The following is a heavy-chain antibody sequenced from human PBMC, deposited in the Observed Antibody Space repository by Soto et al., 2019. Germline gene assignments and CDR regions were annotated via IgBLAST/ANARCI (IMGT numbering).Heavy chain of an antibody. V-gene: IGHV3-66*02. J-gene: IGHJ4*02. CDR1: GFTVSSNY. CDR3: ARDWSLDY. CDR2: IYSGGST. D-gene: IGHD2-21*01. Sequence: GESLKISCAASGFTVSSNYMSWVRQAPGKGLEWVSVIYSGGSTYYADSVKGRFTISRDNSKNTLYLQMNSLRAEDMAVYYCARDWSLDYWGQGTLVTVSS.